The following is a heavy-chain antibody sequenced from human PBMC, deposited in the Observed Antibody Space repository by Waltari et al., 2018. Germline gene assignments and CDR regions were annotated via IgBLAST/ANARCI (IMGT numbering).Heavy chain of an antibody. CDR2: ISHDGSNK. V-gene: IGHV3-30*14. CDR1: GFTFSGHA. CDR3: AREGGRSLQGGWFDH. Sequence: QVQLVQSGGGVVQPGRSLRLSCVDSGFTFSGHAMHWVRQAPGKGLEWVAVISHDGSNKYYAEFVKGRFTISRDNSRKTLYVEMDSLRDEDTAVYYCAREGGRSLQGGWFDHWGQGTLVTVSS. D-gene: IGHD3-16*01. J-gene: IGHJ5*02.